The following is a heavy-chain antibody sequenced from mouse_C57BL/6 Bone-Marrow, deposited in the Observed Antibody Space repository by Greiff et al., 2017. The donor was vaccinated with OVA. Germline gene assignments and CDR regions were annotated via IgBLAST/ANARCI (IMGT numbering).Heavy chain of an antibody. J-gene: IGHJ1*03. CDR2: IWRGGST. V-gene: IGHV2-5*01. Sequence: VQLVESGPGLVQPSQSLSITCTVSGFSLTSYGVHWVRQSPGKGLEWLGVIWRGGSTDYNAAFMSRLSITKDNSKSQVFFKMNSLQADDTAIYYCAKCYGSNYWYLDVWGTGTTVTVSS. D-gene: IGHD1-1*01. CDR3: AKCYGSNYWYLDV. CDR1: GFSLTSYG.